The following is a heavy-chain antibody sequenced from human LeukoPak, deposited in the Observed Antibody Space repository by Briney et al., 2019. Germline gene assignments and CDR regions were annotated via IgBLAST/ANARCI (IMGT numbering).Heavy chain of an antibody. D-gene: IGHD6-19*01. J-gene: IGHJ4*02. CDR2: INHSGST. Sequence: SETLSLTCAVYGGSFSGYYWSWIRQPPGKGLEWIGEINHSGSTNYNPSLKSRVTISVDTSKNQFSLKLSSVTAADTAVYYCAREKAVAGTEGDREDYWGQGTLVTVSS. CDR3: AREKAVAGTEGDREDY. CDR1: GGSFSGYY. V-gene: IGHV4-34*01.